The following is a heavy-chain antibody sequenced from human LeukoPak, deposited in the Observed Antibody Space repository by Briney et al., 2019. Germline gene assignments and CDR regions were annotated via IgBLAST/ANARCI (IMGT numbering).Heavy chain of an antibody. Sequence: GGSLRLSCAASGFTFSSFAMSWVRPAPGKGLEWVSTISGGGGNTYYAPSVKGRFTISRDNSKNTLYLQMNSLRAEDTAVYYCARSPDYGDYEYYFYYWGQGTLVTVSS. J-gene: IGHJ4*02. CDR2: ISGGGGNT. V-gene: IGHV3-23*01. CDR3: ARSPDYGDYEYYFYY. D-gene: IGHD4-17*01. CDR1: GFTFSSFA.